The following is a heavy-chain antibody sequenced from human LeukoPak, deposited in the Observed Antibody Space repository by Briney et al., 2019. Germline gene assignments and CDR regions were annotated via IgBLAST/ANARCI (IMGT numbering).Heavy chain of an antibody. CDR3: ARGLDILTGYSAFDI. J-gene: IGHJ3*02. CDR2: ISSSGSTI. CDR1: GFTFSSYS. V-gene: IGHV3-48*04. Sequence: GGSLRLSCAASGFTFSSYSMNWVRQAPGKGLEWVSYISSSGSTIYYADSVKGRFTISRDNAKNSLYLQMNSLRAEDTAVYYCARGLDILTGYSAFDIWGQGTMVTVSS. D-gene: IGHD3-9*01.